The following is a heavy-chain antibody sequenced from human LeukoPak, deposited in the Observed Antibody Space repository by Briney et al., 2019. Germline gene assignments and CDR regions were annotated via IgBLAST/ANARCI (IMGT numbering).Heavy chain of an antibody. CDR1: GFTFSSYE. CDR3: ARDGNYYDSSGYSYVYFDY. CDR2: ISSSSGPI. J-gene: IGHJ4*02. Sequence: SGGSLRLSCAASGFTFSSYEMNWVRQAPGKGLEWVSYISSSSGPIYYADSVKGRFTISRDNAKNSLYLQMNSLRAEDTAVYYCARDGNYYDSSGYSYVYFDYWGQGTLVTVSS. V-gene: IGHV3-48*03. D-gene: IGHD3-22*01.